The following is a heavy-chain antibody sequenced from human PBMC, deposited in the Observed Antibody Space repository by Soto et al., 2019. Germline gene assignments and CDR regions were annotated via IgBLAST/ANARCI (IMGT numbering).Heavy chain of an antibody. CDR3: ARAQGILTSYLDY. D-gene: IGHD3-9*01. Sequence: PGGSLRLSCASSGFTFSSYSMNWVRQAPGKGLEWVSYISSSSSTIHYADSVKGRFTISRDNAKNSLYLQMNSLRAEDTAVYYCARAQGILTSYLDYWGQGTLVTISS. J-gene: IGHJ4*02. V-gene: IGHV3-48*01. CDR2: ISSSSSTI. CDR1: GFTFSSYS.